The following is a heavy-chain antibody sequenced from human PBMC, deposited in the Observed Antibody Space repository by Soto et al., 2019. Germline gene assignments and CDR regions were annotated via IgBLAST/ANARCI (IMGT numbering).Heavy chain of an antibody. CDR3: ARNGTYRSSPSHYSGMDV. D-gene: IGHD3-16*02. CDR2: IVPMLGTP. CDR1: GGTFGNFI. J-gene: IGHJ6*02. V-gene: IGHV1-69*01. Sequence: QVQLVQSGAEVREPGSSVRVSCKASGGTFGNFIMNWVRQTPGQGLEWMGGIVPMLGTPTYAEKFKGRVRISAAGSTSKTYRELTSLRSEDTAIYYCARNGTYRSSPSHYSGMDVWGQGTTVTVSS.